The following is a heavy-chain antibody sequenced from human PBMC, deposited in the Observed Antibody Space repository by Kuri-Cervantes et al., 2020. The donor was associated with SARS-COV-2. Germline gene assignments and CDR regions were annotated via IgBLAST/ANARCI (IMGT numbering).Heavy chain of an antibody. CDR3: ARRGDYSSGWYGGWYFDY. D-gene: IGHD6-19*01. J-gene: IGHJ4*02. V-gene: IGHV4-38-2*02. Sequence: SETLSLTCTVSGYSISSGYYWGWIRQPPGKGLEWIGSIYHSGSTYYNPSLKSRVTISVDTSKNQFSLKLSSVTAADTAVYYCARRGDYSSGWYGGWYFDYWGQGTLVTVSS. CDR2: IYHSGST. CDR1: GYSISSGYY.